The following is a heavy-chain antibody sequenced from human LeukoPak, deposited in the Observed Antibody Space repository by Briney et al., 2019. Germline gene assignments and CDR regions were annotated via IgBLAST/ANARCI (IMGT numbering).Heavy chain of an antibody. D-gene: IGHD3-22*01. J-gene: IGHJ3*02. CDR2: ISYDGSNK. Sequence: PGGSLRLSCAASGFTFSSYAMHWVRQAPGKGLEWVAVISYDGSNKYYADSVKGRFTISRDNSKNTLYLQMNSLRAEDTAVYYCARPLYYYDSSGTDAFDIWGQGIMVTVSS. CDR3: ARPLYYYDSSGTDAFDI. V-gene: IGHV3-30-3*01. CDR1: GFTFSSYA.